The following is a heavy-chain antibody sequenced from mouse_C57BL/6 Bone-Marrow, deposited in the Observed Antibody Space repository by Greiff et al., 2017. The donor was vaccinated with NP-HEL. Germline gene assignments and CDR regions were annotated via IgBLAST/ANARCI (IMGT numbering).Heavy chain of an antibody. CDR1: GYTFTSYW. CDR3: ARRGTTVVATPYYFDY. D-gene: IGHD1-1*01. CDR2: INPSSGYT. J-gene: IGHJ2*01. Sequence: VQLVESGAELAKPGASVKLSCKASGYTFTSYWMHWVKQRPGQGLEWIGYINPSSGYTKYNQKFKDKATLTADKSSSTAYMQLSSLTYEDSAVYYCARRGTTVVATPYYFDYWGQGTTLTVSS. V-gene: IGHV1-7*01.